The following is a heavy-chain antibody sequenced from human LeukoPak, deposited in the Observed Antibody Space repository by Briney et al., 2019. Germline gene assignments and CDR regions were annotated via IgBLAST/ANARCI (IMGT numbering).Heavy chain of an antibody. CDR2: NNPNSGGT. CDR3: ARSGYSSAVPFDI. V-gene: IGHV1-2*02. Sequence: ASVKVSCKASGYTFTGYYMHWVRQAPGQGLEWMGWNNPNSGGTNYAQKFQGRVTMTRDTSISTAYMELSRLRSDDTAVYYCARSGYSSAVPFDIWGQGTMVTVSS. CDR1: GYTFTGYY. J-gene: IGHJ3*02. D-gene: IGHD6-19*01.